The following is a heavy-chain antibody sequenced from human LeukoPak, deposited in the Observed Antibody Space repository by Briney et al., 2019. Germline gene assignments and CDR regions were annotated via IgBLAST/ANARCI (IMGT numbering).Heavy chain of an antibody. Sequence: ASVKVSCKASGYTFTSYGISWVRQAPGQGLEWMGWISAYNGNTNYAQKLQGRVTMTTDTSTSTAYTELRSLRSDDTAVYYCARHYGSGSYYKNYYYYMDVWGKGTTVTVSS. CDR3: ARHYGSGSYYKNYYYYMDV. J-gene: IGHJ6*03. V-gene: IGHV1-18*01. CDR2: ISAYNGNT. CDR1: GYTFTSYG. D-gene: IGHD3-10*01.